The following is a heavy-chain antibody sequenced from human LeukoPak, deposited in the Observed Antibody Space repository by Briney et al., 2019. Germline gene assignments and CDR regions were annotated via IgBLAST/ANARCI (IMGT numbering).Heavy chain of an antibody. CDR1: GFTFSSFS. Sequence: GGSLRLSCAASGFTFSSFSMNWVRQAPGKGLEWVSSISSSGSYIYYADSVKGRFTMSKDNAKNTLSLQMNSLRAEDTAFYYCARGFGRFGHRFGYLGQGTLVTVSS. D-gene: IGHD3-10*01. CDR2: ISSSGSYI. J-gene: IGHJ4*02. CDR3: ARGFGRFGHRFGY. V-gene: IGHV3-21*06.